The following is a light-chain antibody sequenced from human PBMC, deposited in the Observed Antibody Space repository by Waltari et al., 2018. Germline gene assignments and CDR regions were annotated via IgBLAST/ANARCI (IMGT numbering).Light chain of an antibody. J-gene: IGKJ4*01. V-gene: IGKV3-20*01. CDR2: SAS. CDR3: QQYDGAVVT. Sequence: IVLTQSPGTLSLSPGERATLSCRASQSVSTISLAWYQQNAGQAPRLLIYSASNRAPGIPDRFSGSGSGTDFALTISSLEPEDSAMYYCQQYDGAVVTCGGGTKVEIK. CDR1: QSVSTIS.